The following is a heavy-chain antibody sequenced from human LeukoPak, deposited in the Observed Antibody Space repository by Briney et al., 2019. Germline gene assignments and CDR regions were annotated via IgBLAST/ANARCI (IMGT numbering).Heavy chain of an antibody. Sequence: SETLSLTCTVSGGSISSYYWSWIRQPPGKGLEWIGYIYYSGSTNYNPSLKSRVTISVDTSKNQFSLKLSSVTAADTAVYYCARGNNAEYFQHWGQGTLVTVSS. J-gene: IGHJ1*01. D-gene: IGHD2/OR15-2a*01. CDR1: GGSISSYY. V-gene: IGHV4-59*01. CDR2: IYYSGST. CDR3: ARGNNAEYFQH.